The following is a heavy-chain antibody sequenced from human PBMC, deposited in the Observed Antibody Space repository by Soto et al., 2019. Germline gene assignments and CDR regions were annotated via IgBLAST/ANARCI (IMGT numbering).Heavy chain of an antibody. V-gene: IGHV1-3*01. CDR1: GYTFTIYA. Sequence: ASVKVSCKASGYTFTIYAMHWVRQAPGKRLEWMGWINAGNGNTKYSQKFQGRVTITRDTSASTAYMELSSLRSEDTAVYYCARDPSYYGMDVWGQGTTVTVSS. J-gene: IGHJ6*02. CDR3: ARDPSYYGMDV. CDR2: INAGNGNT.